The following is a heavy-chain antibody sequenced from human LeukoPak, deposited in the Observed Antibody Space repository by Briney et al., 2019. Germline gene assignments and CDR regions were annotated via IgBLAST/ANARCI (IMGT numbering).Heavy chain of an antibody. CDR1: GASISSYY. V-gene: IGHV4-59*01. CDR2: IYHTGSA. D-gene: IGHD3-10*01. J-gene: IGHJ6*02. Sequence: SETLSLTCTVSGASISSYYWSWIRQPPGKGLEWIGYIYHTGSANSNASLKSRVTISVDTSKNQFSLKLRSVTAADTAVYYCARVAYGSGSQTFYYYGMDVGGQGTTVTVSS. CDR3: ARVAYGSGSQTFYYYGMDV.